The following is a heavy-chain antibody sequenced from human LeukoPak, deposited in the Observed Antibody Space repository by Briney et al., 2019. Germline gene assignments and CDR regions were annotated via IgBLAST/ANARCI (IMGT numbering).Heavy chain of an antibody. CDR1: GFTFSSYG. Sequence: GGSLRLSCAASGFTFSSYGMHWVRQAPGKGLEWVAFIRYDGSYKYYADSVKGRFTISRDNSKNTLYLQMNSLRAEDTAVYYCAKDWPCDYWGQGTLVTVSS. CDR3: AKDWPCDY. CDR2: IRYDGSYK. V-gene: IGHV3-30*02. J-gene: IGHJ4*02.